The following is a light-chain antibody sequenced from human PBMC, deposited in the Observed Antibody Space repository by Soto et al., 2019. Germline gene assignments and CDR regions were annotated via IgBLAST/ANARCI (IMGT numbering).Light chain of an antibody. CDR1: QGISSY. CDR3: QQYKSFWT. V-gene: IGKV1-13*02. J-gene: IGKJ1*01. Sequence: AIQLTQSPSSLSASVGDRVTITCRASQGISSYLAWYQQKPGKAPKLLIYKASKSESGVPSRFSGSGSGTEFTLTISSLQSEDFATYYCQQYKSFWTFGQGTQVDIK. CDR2: KAS.